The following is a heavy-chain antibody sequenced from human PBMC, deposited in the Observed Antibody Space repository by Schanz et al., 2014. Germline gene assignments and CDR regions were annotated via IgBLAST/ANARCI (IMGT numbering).Heavy chain of an antibody. CDR2: IKQDESEK. CDR1: GFTFSDYW. D-gene: IGHD3-10*01. CDR3: VRDILHRVYDSGSP. V-gene: IGHV3-7*04. J-gene: IGHJ5*02. Sequence: EVQLMESGGGLVKPGGSLRLSCVASGFTFSDYWMSWVRQAPGKGPEWVANIKQDESEKYYVDSVKGRFTISRDNAKNSLFLHMNSLRAEDTAVYYCVRDILHRVYDSGSPWGQGTLVTVSS.